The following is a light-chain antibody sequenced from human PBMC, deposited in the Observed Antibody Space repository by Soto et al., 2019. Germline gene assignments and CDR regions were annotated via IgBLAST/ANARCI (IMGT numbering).Light chain of an antibody. V-gene: IGKV3-20*01. Sequence: EVVLTQSPGTLSLSPGEGASLSCRASQTVTNDYIAWYQQRPGQAPRLLIYGASSRATGIPDRFSGSGSGTDFTLTISRLEAEDFSVYYCHHYGSSPLTFGGGTKVDNK. J-gene: IGKJ4*01. CDR3: HHYGSSPLT. CDR2: GAS. CDR1: QTVTNDY.